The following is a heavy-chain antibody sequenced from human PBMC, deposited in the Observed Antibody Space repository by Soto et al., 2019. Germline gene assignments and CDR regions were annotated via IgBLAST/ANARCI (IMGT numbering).Heavy chain of an antibody. CDR1: GYTFSSYG. V-gene: IGHV1-18*01. CDR3: ARVSYYSGSGNYFPTRYYGMDA. CDR2: ISAHNGNT. D-gene: IGHD3-10*01. J-gene: IGHJ6*02. Sequence: QVQLVQSGVEVKKAGASVKVSCKASGYTFSSYGMSWARQAPGQGLEWMGWISAHNGNTHYAKKFQGRLIMTTDTLTSTAYMEWRAMRSDDTAVYFGARVSYYSGSGNYFPTRYYGMDAWGQGTTVTVSS.